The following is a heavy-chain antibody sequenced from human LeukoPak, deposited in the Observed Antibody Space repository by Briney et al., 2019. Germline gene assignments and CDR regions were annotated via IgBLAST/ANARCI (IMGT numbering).Heavy chain of an antibody. Sequence: GGSLRLSCAASGFSVSLYGMHWVRQAPGKGLEWVAFLRSDTNSEHYAVSVKGRSAISRDTSKDTLNLQMRSLRVEDTALYYCARGLRQAGLAPLEFWGQGTQVIVSS. J-gene: IGHJ4*02. CDR1: GFSVSLYG. D-gene: IGHD3-10*01. V-gene: IGHV3-30*02. CDR3: ARGLRQAGLAPLEF. CDR2: LRSDTNSE.